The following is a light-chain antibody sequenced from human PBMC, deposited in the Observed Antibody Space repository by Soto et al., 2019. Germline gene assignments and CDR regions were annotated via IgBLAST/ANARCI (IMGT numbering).Light chain of an antibody. J-gene: IGKJ1*01. CDR3: LQYDSSPRT. CDR1: QSVSSSY. Sequence: ELVLTQSPGTLSLSPGERATLSCRASQSVSSSYLAWYQQKPGQAPRLLIYGASNRATGIPDRFSGSGSGTDFTLTISRLEPEDFAVYYCLQYDSSPRTFGQGTKVEIK. V-gene: IGKV3-20*01. CDR2: GAS.